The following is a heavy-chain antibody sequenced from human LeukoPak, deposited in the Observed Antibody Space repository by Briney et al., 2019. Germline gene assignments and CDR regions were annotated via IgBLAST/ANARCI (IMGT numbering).Heavy chain of an antibody. CDR3: ARVRCSSNSCFPDY. V-gene: IGHV3-11*04. CDR1: GFTFSDYY. Sequence: GGSLRLSCAVSGFTFSDYYMSWIRQAPGKGLEWVSYISSGGSTISHADSVKGRFTISRDNAKNSLFLQMNSLRAEDTAVYYCARVRCSSNSCFPDYWGQGTLVTVSS. CDR2: ISSGGSTI. D-gene: IGHD2-2*01. J-gene: IGHJ4*02.